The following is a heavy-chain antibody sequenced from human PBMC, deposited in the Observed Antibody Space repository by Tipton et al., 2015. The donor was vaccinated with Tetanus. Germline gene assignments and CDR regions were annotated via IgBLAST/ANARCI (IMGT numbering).Heavy chain of an antibody. CDR2: IYYRGST. CDR3: ARVPRYSSGWTIFDY. CDR1: GGSISSYY. D-gene: IGHD6-19*01. Sequence: LRLSCTVSGGSISSYYWSWIRQPPGQGLEWIGYIYYRGSTNYNPSLKSRVTISVDTSKNQFSLKLSSVTAADTAVYYCARVPRYSSGWTIFDYWGQGTLVTVSS. V-gene: IGHV4-59*01. J-gene: IGHJ4*02.